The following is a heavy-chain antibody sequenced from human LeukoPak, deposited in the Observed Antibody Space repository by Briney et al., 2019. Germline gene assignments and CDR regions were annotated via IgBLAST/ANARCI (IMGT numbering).Heavy chain of an antibody. CDR2: IYHSGST. CDR1: GGSINSSTYY. V-gene: IGHV4-39*07. J-gene: IGHJ5*02. Sequence: PSETLSLTCTVSGGSINSSTYYWGWIRQPPGKGLEWIGSIYHSGSTYYNPSLKSRVTISVDTSKNQFSLKLSSVTAADTAVYYCARASVLRYFDWLPSPGNWFDPWGQGTLVTVSS. CDR3: ARASVLRYFDWLPSPGNWFDP. D-gene: IGHD3-9*01.